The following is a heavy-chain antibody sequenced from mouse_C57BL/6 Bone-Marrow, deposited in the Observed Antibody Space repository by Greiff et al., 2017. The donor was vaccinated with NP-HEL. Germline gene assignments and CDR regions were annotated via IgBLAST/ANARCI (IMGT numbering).Heavy chain of an antibody. D-gene: IGHD1-1*01. CDR3: ARHYYGSSHDY. Sequence: EVMLVESGGDLVKPGGSLKLSCAASGFTFSSYGMSWVRQTPDKRLEWVATISSGGSYTYYPDSVKGRFTISRDNAKNTLYLQMSSLKSEDTAMYYCARHYYGSSHDYGGQGTTLTVSS. V-gene: IGHV5-6*02. CDR1: GFTFSSYG. CDR2: ISSGGSYT. J-gene: IGHJ2*01.